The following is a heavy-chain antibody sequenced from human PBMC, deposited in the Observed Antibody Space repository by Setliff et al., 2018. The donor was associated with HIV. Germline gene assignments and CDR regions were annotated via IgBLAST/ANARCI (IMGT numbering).Heavy chain of an antibody. CDR2: IIPIFGKA. Sequence: VKVSCKASGGTFSSYAINWVRQAPGQGLEWMGGIIPIFGKANYAQKFQGRVTITADESTNTAYMEMSSLRSEDTAVYYCANLVIIKSYFDYWGQGTLVTVS. CDR3: ANLVIIKSYFDY. D-gene: IGHD3-10*01. V-gene: IGHV1-69*13. J-gene: IGHJ4*02. CDR1: GGTFSSYA.